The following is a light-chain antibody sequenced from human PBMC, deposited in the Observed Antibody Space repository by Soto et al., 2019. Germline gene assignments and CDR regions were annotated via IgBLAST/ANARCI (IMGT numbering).Light chain of an antibody. J-gene: IGKJ4*01. Sequence: DIKMTQSPSSLSASVGDRVTITCRASQSIGTFLNWYQREPDQAPRLLIYGASSLQSGVPSRFSGSGFGTDFTLTISSLQPEDFATYYCQQSYSTPLTFGGGTKVDI. CDR2: GAS. CDR1: QSIGTF. V-gene: IGKV1-39*01. CDR3: QQSYSTPLT.